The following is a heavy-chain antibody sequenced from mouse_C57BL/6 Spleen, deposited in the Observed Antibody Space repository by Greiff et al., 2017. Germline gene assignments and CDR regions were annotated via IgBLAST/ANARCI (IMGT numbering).Heavy chain of an antibody. Sequence: QVQLQQSGAELVKPGASVKMSCKASGYTFTTYPIEWMKQNHGKSLEWIGNFHPYNDDTKYNEKFKGKATLTVEKSSSTVYLELSRVTSDDSAVYYGARGDYDEGGDYAMDYWGQGTSVTVSS. V-gene: IGHV1-47*01. CDR3: ARGDYDEGGDYAMDY. J-gene: IGHJ4*01. D-gene: IGHD2-4*01. CDR1: GYTFTTYP. CDR2: FHPYNDDT.